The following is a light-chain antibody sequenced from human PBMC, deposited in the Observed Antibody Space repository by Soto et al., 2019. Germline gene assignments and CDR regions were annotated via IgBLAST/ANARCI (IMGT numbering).Light chain of an antibody. J-gene: IGKJ4*01. CDR3: QQYSNWPLT. CDR1: QSLISK. V-gene: IGKV3-15*01. CDR2: GAS. Sequence: EILMTQSPATLSVSPGERVTLSCRASQSLISKLAWYQQKPGQAPRLLIYGASSRATGIPDRFSGSASGTEFTLIISTLQSEDFAVYFCQQYSNWPLTFGGGTKVEIK.